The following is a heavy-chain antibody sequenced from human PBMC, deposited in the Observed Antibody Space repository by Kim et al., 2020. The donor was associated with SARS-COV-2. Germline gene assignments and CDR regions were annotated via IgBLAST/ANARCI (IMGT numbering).Heavy chain of an antibody. V-gene: IGHV1-69*01. Sequence: APKFQGRVTITADESTSTAYMELSSLRSEDTAVYYCARGGSYGTYHRFDYWGQGTLVTVSS. D-gene: IGHD5-18*01. J-gene: IGHJ4*02. CDR3: ARGGSYGTYHRFDY.